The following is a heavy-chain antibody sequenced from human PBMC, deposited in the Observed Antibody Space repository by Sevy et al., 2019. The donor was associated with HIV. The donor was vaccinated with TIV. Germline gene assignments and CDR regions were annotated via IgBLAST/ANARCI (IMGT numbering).Heavy chain of an antibody. D-gene: IGHD2-8*01. J-gene: IGHJ4*02. Sequence: GGSLRLSCAASGFTFSKYSMSWVRQPPGKGLEWVSTLSFVCGEINYADSVKGRVTISRVNSKSSVYLQMNNLRPEDTAVYYCAREGCTKPHDYWGQGTLVTVSS. V-gene: IGHV3-23*01. CDR2: LSFVCGEI. CDR1: GFTFSKYS. CDR3: AREGCTKPHDY.